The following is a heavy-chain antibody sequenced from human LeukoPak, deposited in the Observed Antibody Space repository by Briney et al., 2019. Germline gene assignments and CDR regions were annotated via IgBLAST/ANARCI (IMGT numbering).Heavy chain of an antibody. J-gene: IGHJ4*02. Sequence: PGGSLRLSCAASGFTFSSYAMSWVRQAPGKGLEWVSVISGSGFSTYYADSVKGRFTISRDNSKNTLYLQMNSLRAEDTAVYYCAKEEDTPLAGSSGYWGRGTLVTVSS. D-gene: IGHD6-19*01. V-gene: IGHV3-23*01. CDR3: AKEEDTPLAGSSGY. CDR2: ISGSGFST. CDR1: GFTFSSYA.